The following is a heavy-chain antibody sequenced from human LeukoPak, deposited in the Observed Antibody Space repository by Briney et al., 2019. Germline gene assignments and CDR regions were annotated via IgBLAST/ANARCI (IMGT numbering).Heavy chain of an antibody. V-gene: IGHV3-11*04. CDR3: ARDRGEWWLT. J-gene: IGHJ4*02. CDR1: GFTFTDYY. D-gene: IGHD2-8*01. CDR2: ITNSGTTI. Sequence: GGSLRLSCAASGFTFTDYYMSWIRQAPGKGLEWVSYITNSGTTIYYADSVKGRFTISRDNAKNSLYLQMNSLRAEDTAVYYCARDRGEWWLTWGQGTLVTVSS.